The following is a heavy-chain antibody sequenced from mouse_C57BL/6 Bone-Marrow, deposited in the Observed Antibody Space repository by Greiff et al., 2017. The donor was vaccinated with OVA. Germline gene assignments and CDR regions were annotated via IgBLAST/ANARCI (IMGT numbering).Heavy chain of an antibody. CDR3: ARAGTGAWFAY. CDR1: GFTFSDYY. V-gene: IGHV5-16*01. Sequence: EVKLVESEGGLVQPGSSMKLSCTASGFTFSDYYMAWVRQVPEKGLEWVANINYDGSSTYYLDSLKSRFIISRVIAKNILYLQMSSLKSEDTATYYCARAGTGAWFAYWGQGTLVTVSA. D-gene: IGHD4-1*01. J-gene: IGHJ3*01. CDR2: INYDGSST.